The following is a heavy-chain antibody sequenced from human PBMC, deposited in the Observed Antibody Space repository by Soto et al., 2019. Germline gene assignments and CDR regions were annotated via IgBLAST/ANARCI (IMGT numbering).Heavy chain of an antibody. J-gene: IGHJ4*02. V-gene: IGHV1-69*06. Sequence: QVRLEQSGAEVKKPGSSVRVSCQASGGALTSYPIHWVRQAPGQGLEWMGVIDPIVDRSNLPENFKTRLTPTADTSTKTVYRDLTRLRSDDTGIYFCATYPRPYEWTDIWGRGTQLTVSS. D-gene: IGHD3-3*01. CDR2: IDPIVDRS. CDR3: ATYPRPYEWTDI. CDR1: GGALTSYP.